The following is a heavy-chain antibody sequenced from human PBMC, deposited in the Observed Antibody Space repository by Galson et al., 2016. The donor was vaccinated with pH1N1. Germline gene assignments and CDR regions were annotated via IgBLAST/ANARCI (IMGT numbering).Heavy chain of an antibody. CDR2: IIPIFNTV. Sequence: SVKVSCKASGGTFGSYGINWVQQAPGQGLEWMGGIIPIFNTVKYAQNFQGRVTITADESTTTAYMELSSLRSEDTAMYYCAREDYYDTDLSDWYFGLWGRGTLLTVSS. CDR1: GGTFGSYG. D-gene: IGHD3-22*01. J-gene: IGHJ2*01. V-gene: IGHV1-69*13. CDR3: AREDYYDTDLSDWYFGL.